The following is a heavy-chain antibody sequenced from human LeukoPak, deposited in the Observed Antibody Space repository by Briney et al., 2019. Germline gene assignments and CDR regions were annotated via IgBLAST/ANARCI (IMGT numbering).Heavy chain of an antibody. CDR2: INHSGST. V-gene: IGHV4-34*01. Sequence: PSETLSLTCVVYGGSFSDYYWSWVRQPPGKGLEWIGEINHSGSTKYNPSLKSRVTISIHTSNNQFSLKLSSVTAADTAVYYCARDHGWQRYYFDYWGQGTLVTVSS. CDR1: GGSFSDYY. J-gene: IGHJ4*02. D-gene: IGHD2-15*01. CDR3: ARDHGWQRYYFDY.